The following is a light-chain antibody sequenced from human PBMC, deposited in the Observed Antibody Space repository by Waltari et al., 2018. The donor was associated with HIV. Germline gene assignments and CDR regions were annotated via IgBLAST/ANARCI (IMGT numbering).Light chain of an antibody. J-gene: IGKJ5*01. V-gene: IGKV3-15*01. CDR3: QQSHSNPIT. CDR1: QSVSSN. CDR2: GAS. Sequence: EIVMTQSPATLSVSPGERATLSCRASQSVSSNLAWYQQKPGQAPRLLIYGASTRATGIPARFSGSGSGTDFSLTITSVQPDDFGTFYCQQSHSNPITFGQGTRLDFK.